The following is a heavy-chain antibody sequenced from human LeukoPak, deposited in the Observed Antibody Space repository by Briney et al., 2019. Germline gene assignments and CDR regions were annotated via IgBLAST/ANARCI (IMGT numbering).Heavy chain of an antibody. J-gene: IGHJ3*02. Sequence: SETLSLTCTVSGGSMRSYYWSWIRQPPGKGLEWIGYIYYSGSTTYNPSLKSRVTISVDTSKSQFSLELSSVTAADTAVYYCARARLTYYYDSSGRYDAFDIWGQGTMVTVSS. CDR1: GGSMRSYY. D-gene: IGHD3-22*01. CDR2: IYYSGST. CDR3: ARARLTYYYDSSGRYDAFDI. V-gene: IGHV4-59*01.